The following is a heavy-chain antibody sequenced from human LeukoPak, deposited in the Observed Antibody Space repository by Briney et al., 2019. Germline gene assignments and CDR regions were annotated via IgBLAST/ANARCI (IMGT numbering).Heavy chain of an antibody. Sequence: SETLSLTCPFSVGSISRYYWSWIRPPPGKGLEWIGYIFHIGSTKYNPSLMSQVPIPLHTTKRQFPLNVTSVTATDTAVYFGARHEGHCNGGNCYSNAFDVRAKGQWSPSLQ. CDR1: VGSISRYY. CDR2: IFHIGST. D-gene: IGHD2-15*01. J-gene: IGHJ3*01. CDR3: ARHEGHCNGGNCYSNAFDV. V-gene: IGHV4-59*08.